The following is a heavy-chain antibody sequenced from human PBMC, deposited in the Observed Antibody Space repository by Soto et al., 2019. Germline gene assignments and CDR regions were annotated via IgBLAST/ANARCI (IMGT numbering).Heavy chain of an antibody. Sequence: GGSLRLSCAAPGFTFSSYSMNWVRQAPGKGLEWVSSISSSSSYIYYADSVKGRFTISRDNAKNSLYLQMNSLRAEDTAVYYCARAEYSNYVPYWGQGTLVTVSS. V-gene: IGHV3-21*01. J-gene: IGHJ4*02. CDR1: GFTFSSYS. CDR3: ARAEYSNYVPY. D-gene: IGHD4-4*01. CDR2: ISSSSSYI.